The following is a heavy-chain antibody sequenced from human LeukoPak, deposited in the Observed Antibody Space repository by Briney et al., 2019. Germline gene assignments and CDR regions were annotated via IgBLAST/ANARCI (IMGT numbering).Heavy chain of an antibody. J-gene: IGHJ4*02. CDR1: GGSISSHY. V-gene: IGHV3-11*01. CDR3: ASLRGVNR. D-gene: IGHD3-10*01. Sequence: LSLTCTVSGGSISSHYWSWIRQPPGKGLEWVSYISSSGTTIYYADSVRGRFTVSRDNAKNSLYLQMDSLSAEDTAVYYCASLRGVNRWGQGTLVTVSS. CDR2: ISSSGTTI.